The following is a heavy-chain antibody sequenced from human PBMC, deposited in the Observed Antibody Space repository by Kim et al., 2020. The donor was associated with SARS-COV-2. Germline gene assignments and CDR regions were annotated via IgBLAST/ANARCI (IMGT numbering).Heavy chain of an antibody. J-gene: IGHJ5*02. CDR1: GFTFSSYA. D-gene: IGHD3-9*01. Sequence: GGSLRLSCAASGFTFSSYAMHWVRQAPGKGLEWVAVISYDGSNKYYADSVKGRFTISRDNSKNTLYLQMNSLRAEDTAVYYCARDLLVLRYFDWLGNWFDPWGQGTLVTVSS. CDR3: ARDLLVLRYFDWLGNWFDP. CDR2: ISYDGSNK. V-gene: IGHV3-30*04.